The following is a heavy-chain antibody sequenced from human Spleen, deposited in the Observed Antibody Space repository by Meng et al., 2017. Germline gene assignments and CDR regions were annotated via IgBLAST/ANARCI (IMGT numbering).Heavy chain of an antibody. D-gene: IGHD3-10*01. CDR3: ARTPNYYGAGRSAFDI. J-gene: IGHJ3*02. CDR1: GGSINSYH. Sequence: GSLRLSCTVSGGSINSYHWSWIRQPPGKGLEWIGYIYYNGSPNYNPSLNSRVTISIDTSKTQFSLRLSSVTAADTAVYYCARTPNYYGAGRSAFDIWGQGTMVTVSS. V-gene: IGHV4-59*01. CDR2: IYYNGSP.